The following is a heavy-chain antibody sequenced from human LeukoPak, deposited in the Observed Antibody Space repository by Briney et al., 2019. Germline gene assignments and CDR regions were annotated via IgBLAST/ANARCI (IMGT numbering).Heavy chain of an antibody. Sequence: SETLSLTCTVSGASISSHYWSWIRRPPGKGLEWIGYIYDTGGTNYNPSLKSRVTISPDTSKNQFSLNLSSVTAADTAVYYCARGHYYDNSGDYWGQGILVTVSS. CDR3: ARGHYYDNSGDY. V-gene: IGHV4-59*11. CDR2: IYDTGGT. J-gene: IGHJ4*02. D-gene: IGHD3-22*01. CDR1: GASISSHY.